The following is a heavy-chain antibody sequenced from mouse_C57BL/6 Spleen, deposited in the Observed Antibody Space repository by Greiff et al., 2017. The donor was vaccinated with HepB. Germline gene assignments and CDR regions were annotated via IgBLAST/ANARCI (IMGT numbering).Heavy chain of an antibody. V-gene: IGHV1-80*01. Sequence: VKLQQSGAELVKPGASVKISCKASGYAFSSYWMNWVKQRPGKGLEWIGQIYPGDGDTNYNGKFKGKATLTADKSSSTAYMQLSSLTSEDSAVYFCARSPLYYYGSSYFDYWGQGTTLTVSS. CDR2: IYPGDGDT. J-gene: IGHJ2*01. CDR3: ARSPLYYYGSSYFDY. D-gene: IGHD1-1*01. CDR1: GYAFSSYW.